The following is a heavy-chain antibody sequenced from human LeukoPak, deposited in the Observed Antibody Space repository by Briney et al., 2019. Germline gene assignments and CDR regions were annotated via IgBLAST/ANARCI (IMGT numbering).Heavy chain of an antibody. V-gene: IGHV4-39*01. CDR3: ARHVGGYPDY. CDR1: GDSISGSSYY. Sequence: SETLSLTCTVSGDSISGSSYYWGWIRQPPGKGLEWIGSIYYSGSTYYNPSLKSRVTISVDTPKNQFSLKLTSVTAADTAVYYCARHVGGYPDYWGQGTLVTVSS. J-gene: IGHJ4*02. D-gene: IGHD3-22*01. CDR2: IYYSGST.